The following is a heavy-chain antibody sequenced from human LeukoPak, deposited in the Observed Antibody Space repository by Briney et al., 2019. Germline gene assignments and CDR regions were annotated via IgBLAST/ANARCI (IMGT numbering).Heavy chain of an antibody. CDR1: GFTFDDYT. V-gene: IGHV3-43*01. J-gene: IGHJ6*02. CDR3: AKDFRAVAGKYYYGMDV. D-gene: IGHD6-19*01. CDR2: ISWDGGST. Sequence: RGSLRLSCAASGFTFDDYTMHWVRQAPGKGLEWVSLISWDGGSTYYADSVKGRFTISRDNSKNSLYLQMNSLRTEDTALYYCAKDFRAVAGKYYYGMDVWGQGTTVTVSS.